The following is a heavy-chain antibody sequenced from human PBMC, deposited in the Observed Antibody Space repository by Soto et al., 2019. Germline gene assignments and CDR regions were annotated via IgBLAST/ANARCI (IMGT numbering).Heavy chain of an antibody. CDR3: ARGGDYYDSSARALAFDI. CDR2: IYYSWST. J-gene: IGHJ3*02. Sequence: DTLSLTCSVSGGSVSKKTYYGSWIRQPPGKGLEWIGYIYYSWSTNYNPSLKSRVPISVDTSKNQFSLKRSSVTAADTAVYYCARGGDYYDSSARALAFDIWGQGTMVTVSS. CDR1: GGSVSKKTYY. V-gene: IGHV4-61*01. D-gene: IGHD3-22*01.